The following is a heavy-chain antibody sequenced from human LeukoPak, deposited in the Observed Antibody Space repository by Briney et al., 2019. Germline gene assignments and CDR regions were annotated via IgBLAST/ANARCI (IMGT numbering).Heavy chain of an antibody. CDR1: GFTFSAYA. Sequence: TGGSLRLSCTASGFTFSAYAMMWVRQAPGKGPEWVSAIRGGGTSELYADSVKGRFRISRDNSKDTLFLQMNSLRAEDTAAYYCARDPNGDYIGAFDMWGPGTMVTVSS. V-gene: IGHV3-23*01. J-gene: IGHJ3*02. CDR3: ARDPNGDYIGAFDM. CDR2: IRGGGTSE. D-gene: IGHD4-17*01.